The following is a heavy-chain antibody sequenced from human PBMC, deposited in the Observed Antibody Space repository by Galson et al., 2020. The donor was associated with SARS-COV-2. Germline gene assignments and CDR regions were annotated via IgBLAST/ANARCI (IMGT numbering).Heavy chain of an antibody. D-gene: IGHD5-12*01. CDR2: ISAYNGNT. Sequence: GESLKISCKASGYTFTSYGISWVRQAPGQGLEWMGWISAYNGNTNYAQKLQGRVTMTTDTSTSTAYMELRSLRSDDTAVYYCARDFSGYDNNGLYYYYMDVWGKGTTVTVSS. V-gene: IGHV1-18*01. CDR1: GYTFTSYG. J-gene: IGHJ6*03. CDR3: ARDFSGYDNNGLYYYYMDV.